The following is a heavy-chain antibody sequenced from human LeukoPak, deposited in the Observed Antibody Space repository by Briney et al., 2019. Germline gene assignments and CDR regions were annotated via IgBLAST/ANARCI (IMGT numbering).Heavy chain of an antibody. V-gene: IGHV1-69*13. CDR3: ARGDQRVVRRIIYYYSLDV. Sequence: ASVKVSCKASGYTFTAYYIHWMRQAPGQGLEWMGGIIPIFGTANYAQKFQGRVTITADESTSTAYMELSSLRTEDTAVYYCARGDQRVVRRIIYYYSLDVWGQGTTVTVSS. CDR1: GYTFTAYY. CDR2: IIPIFGTA. J-gene: IGHJ6*02. D-gene: IGHD3-10*01.